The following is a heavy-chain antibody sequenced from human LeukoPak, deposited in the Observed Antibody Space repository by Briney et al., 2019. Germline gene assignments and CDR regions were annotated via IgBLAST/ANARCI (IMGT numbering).Heavy chain of an antibody. J-gene: IGHJ4*02. CDR3: AHSGGYCTHSTCYDHFDK. Sequence: KESGPTLVKPTPTLTLTCTFSGFSLTTTGVGVGWIRQPPGKALEWLALIYWDDDKRYSQSLKSRLIISRDISRNHVVLTMTNMDPLDTATYYCAHSGGYCTHSTCYDHFDKWGQGTLVTVSS. CDR2: IYWDDDK. V-gene: IGHV2-5*02. CDR1: GFSLTTTGVG. D-gene: IGHD2-15*01.